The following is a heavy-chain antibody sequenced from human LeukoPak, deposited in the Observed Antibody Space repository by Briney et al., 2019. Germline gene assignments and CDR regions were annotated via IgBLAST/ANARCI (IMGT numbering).Heavy chain of an antibody. J-gene: IGHJ4*02. Sequence: ASVKVSCKASGYTFTGYYMHWVRQAPGQGLEWMGWINPNSGGTNYAQKFQGRVTMTRDTSTSTAYMELRSLRSDDTAVYYCARALYSNYVRALYYFDFWGQGMLVTVSS. V-gene: IGHV1-2*02. D-gene: IGHD4-11*01. CDR2: INPNSGGT. CDR1: GYTFTGYY. CDR3: ARALYSNYVRALYYFDF.